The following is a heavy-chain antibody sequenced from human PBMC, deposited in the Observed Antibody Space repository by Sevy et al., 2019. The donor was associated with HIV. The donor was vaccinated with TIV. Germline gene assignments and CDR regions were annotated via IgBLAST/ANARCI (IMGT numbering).Heavy chain of an antibody. J-gene: IGHJ4*02. CDR1: TGSITSYW. Sequence: SETLSLTCTVSTGSITSYWWTWIRQPPGKGLGWIANIHHNGNTNYNHSLKSRVTISVDTSKSQFSLRLSSVTAADTAMYYCAGETAWGRDYSWGQGTRVTVSS. CDR3: AGETAWGRDYS. V-gene: IGHV4-59*08. CDR2: IHHNGNT. D-gene: IGHD1-1*01.